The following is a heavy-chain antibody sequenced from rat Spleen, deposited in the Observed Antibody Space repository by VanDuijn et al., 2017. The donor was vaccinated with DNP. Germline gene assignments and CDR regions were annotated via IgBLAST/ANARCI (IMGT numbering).Heavy chain of an antibody. CDR1: GFSFSHYC. Sequence: EVQLVESGGGLVQPGRSLKLSCVASGFSFSHYCMAWIRQAPSKGLEWVASMIPNVGTTYYPDSVKGRFTISRDNAKNTLYLQMNSLRSEDTATYYGARGGRSYFDYWGQGVMVTVSS. J-gene: IGHJ2*01. V-gene: IGHV5S13*01. D-gene: IGHD1-11*01. CDR2: MIPNVGTT. CDR3: ARGGRSYFDY.